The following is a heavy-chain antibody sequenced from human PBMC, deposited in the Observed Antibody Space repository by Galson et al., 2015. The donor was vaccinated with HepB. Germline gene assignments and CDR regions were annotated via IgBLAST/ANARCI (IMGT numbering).Heavy chain of an antibody. V-gene: IGHV1-18*01. CDR3: ARDRPGVRILEWFAYFDY. CDR1: GYTFTSYG. CDR2: INAYNGNT. J-gene: IGHJ4*02. D-gene: IGHD3-3*01. Sequence: SVKVSCKASGYTFTSYGINWVRQAPGQGLEWMGWINAYNGNTNYSQKLQGRVTMTTDTSTSTAYMELRSLRSDDTAVYYCARDRPGVRILEWFAYFDYWGQGTLGTVAS.